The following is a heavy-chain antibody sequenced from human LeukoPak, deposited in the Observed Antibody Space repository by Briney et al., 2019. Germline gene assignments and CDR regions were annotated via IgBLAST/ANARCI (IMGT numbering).Heavy chain of an antibody. CDR2: MNPNSGNT. J-gene: IGHJ6*03. D-gene: IGHD1-1*01. CDR1: GYTFTSYD. CDR3: ARGPSGNWSSRVRYMDV. Sequence: ASVKVSCKASGYTFTSYDINWVRQATGQGLEWMGWMNPNSGNTGYAQKFQGRVTITWNTSISTAFMDLSSLRSEDTAVYYCARGPSGNWSSRVRYMDVWGKGTTVTVSS. V-gene: IGHV1-8*03.